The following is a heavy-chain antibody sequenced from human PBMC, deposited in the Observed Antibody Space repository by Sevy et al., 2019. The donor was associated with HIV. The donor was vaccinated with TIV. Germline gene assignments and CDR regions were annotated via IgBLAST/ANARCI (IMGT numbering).Heavy chain of an antibody. CDR1: GFNFSNYA. J-gene: IGHJ5*02. CDR2: IWYDGSNK. CDR3: ARESREFRFDP. V-gene: IGHV3-33*01. Sequence: GGSLRLSCAASGFNFSNYAMHWVRQAPGKGLEWVALIWYDGSNKNYADSNSMKGRFTISGDNSKNTLYLQMNNLGAEETVVYYGARESREFRFDPWGQGTLVTVSS.